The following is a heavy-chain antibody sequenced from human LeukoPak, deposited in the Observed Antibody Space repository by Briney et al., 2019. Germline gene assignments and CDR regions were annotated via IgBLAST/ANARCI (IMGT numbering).Heavy chain of an antibody. D-gene: IGHD6-13*01. V-gene: IGHV4-4*09. CDR2: IYTSGRT. Sequence: SETLSLTCTGSGGSISSYYWSWIRQPPGKGLEWIGYIYTSGRTNYNPSLKSRVTISVDTSKNQFSLKLSSVTAADTAVYYCARQKAAAGDYYYYYMDVWGKGTTVTVSS. CDR1: GGSISSYY. CDR3: ARQKAAAGDYYYYYMDV. J-gene: IGHJ6*03.